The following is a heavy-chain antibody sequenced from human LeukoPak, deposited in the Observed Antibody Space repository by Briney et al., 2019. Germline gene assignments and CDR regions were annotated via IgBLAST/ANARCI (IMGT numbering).Heavy chain of an antibody. CDR1: GGSISSYY. J-gene: IGHJ4*02. V-gene: IGHV4-59*08. Sequence: PSETLSLTCTVSGGSISSYYWSWIRQPPGKGLEWIGYIYYSWSTNYNPSLKSRVTISVDTSKNQFSLKLSSVTAADTAVYYCARLPSARGTMIVVVIDYWGQGTLVTVSS. CDR2: IYYSWST. CDR3: ARLPSARGTMIVVVIDY. D-gene: IGHD3-22*01.